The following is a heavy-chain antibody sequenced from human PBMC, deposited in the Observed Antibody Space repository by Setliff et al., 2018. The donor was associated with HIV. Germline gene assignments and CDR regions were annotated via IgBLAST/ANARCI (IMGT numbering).Heavy chain of an antibody. CDR1: GGSISSGSYY. Sequence: SETLSLTCTVSGGSISSGSYYWSWIRQPAGKGLEWIGRIYASGSTNYNPSLKSRVTISVDTSKNQFSLKLSSVTAADTAVYYCARHDGTYSGGDCYLLGYFDLWGRGTLVTVSS. CDR2: IYASGST. J-gene: IGHJ2*01. D-gene: IGHD2-21*02. V-gene: IGHV4-61*02. CDR3: ARHDGTYSGGDCYLLGYFDL.